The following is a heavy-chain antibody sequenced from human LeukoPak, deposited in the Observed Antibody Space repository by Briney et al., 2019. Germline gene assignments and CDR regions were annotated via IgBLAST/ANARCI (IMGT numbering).Heavy chain of an antibody. V-gene: IGHV3-74*01. CDR3: ARVPRGSYSFDY. CDR1: ELYW. Sequence: SGGSLRLSCAASELYWMHWVRQAPGKGLVWVSRINPDGSVTSYADSVKGRFTISRDNAMNTLYLQMNSLRAEDTAVYYCARVPRGSYSFDYWGQGTLVTVSS. CDR2: INPDGSVT. D-gene: IGHD1-26*01. J-gene: IGHJ4*02.